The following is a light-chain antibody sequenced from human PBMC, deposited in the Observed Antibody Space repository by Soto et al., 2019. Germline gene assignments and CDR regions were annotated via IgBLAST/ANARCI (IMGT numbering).Light chain of an antibody. CDR2: GAS. V-gene: IGKV3-20*01. CDR1: QSVSSSY. CDR3: QQYGSSPQT. Sequence: EIVLTQSPGTLSLSPGERATLSCRASQSVSSSYLAWYQQKPGQAPRLLLYGASSRATGIPDRFSGSGSGTDFTLTISRLEPEDCAVYYCQQYGSSPQTFGQGTLLEIK. J-gene: IGKJ5*01.